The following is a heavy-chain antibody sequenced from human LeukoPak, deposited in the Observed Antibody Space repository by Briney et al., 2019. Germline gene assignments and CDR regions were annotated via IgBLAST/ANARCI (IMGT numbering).Heavy chain of an antibody. Sequence: SETLSLTCTVSGGSISSYYWSWIRQPPGKGLEWMGYIYYSGSTNYNPSLKSRVTISVDTSKNQFSLKLSSVTAADTAVYYCAREIAGTTSHDAFDIWGQGTTVTVSS. D-gene: IGHD1-20*01. V-gene: IGHV4-59*01. J-gene: IGHJ3*02. CDR2: IYYSGST. CDR3: AREIAGTTSHDAFDI. CDR1: GGSISSYY.